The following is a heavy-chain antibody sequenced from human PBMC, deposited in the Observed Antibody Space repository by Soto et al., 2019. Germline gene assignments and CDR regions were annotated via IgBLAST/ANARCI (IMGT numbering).Heavy chain of an antibody. D-gene: IGHD3-3*01. Sequence: QVQLVESGGGVVQPGRSLRLSCAASGFTFSSYGMHWVRQAPGKGLEWVAVIWYDGSNKYYADSVKGRFTISRDNSKNTLYLQMNSLRAEDKAVYYCATAYYDFWSGYYRRYYYYGMDVWGQGTTVTVSS. J-gene: IGHJ6*02. CDR3: ATAYYDFWSGYYRRYYYYGMDV. CDR2: IWYDGSNK. CDR1: GFTFSSYG. V-gene: IGHV3-33*01.